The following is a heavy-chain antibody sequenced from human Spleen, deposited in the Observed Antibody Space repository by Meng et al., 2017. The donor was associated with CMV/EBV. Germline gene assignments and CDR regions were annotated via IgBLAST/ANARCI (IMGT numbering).Heavy chain of an antibody. V-gene: IGHV1-2*02. J-gene: IGHJ5*02. CDR1: GYTFTGYY. CDR3: AREGEGITIIVAQNWFDP. Sequence: ASVKVSCKASGYTFTGYYMHWVRQAPGQGLEWMGWINPNSGGTNYAQKFQGRVTMTRDTSISTAYMELSRLRSDDTAVYYCAREGEGITIIVAQNWFDPWGQGTLVTVSS. CDR2: INPNSGGT. D-gene: IGHD3-22*01.